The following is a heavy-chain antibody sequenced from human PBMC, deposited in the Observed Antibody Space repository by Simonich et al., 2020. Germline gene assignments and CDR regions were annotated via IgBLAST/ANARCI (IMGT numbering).Heavy chain of an antibody. CDR2: IYWNDDK. V-gene: IGHV2-5*01. J-gene: IGHJ2*01. CDR1: GFSFSTSGVG. CDR3: AHKVGYFDL. Sequence: QITLKESGPTLVKPTQTLTLTCTFSGFSFSTSGVGVGWIRQPPGKALEWLALIYWNDDKRYSPSLKSRLTITKDTTKNQVVLTMTNMDPCDTATYYCAHKVGYFDLWGRGTLVTVSS.